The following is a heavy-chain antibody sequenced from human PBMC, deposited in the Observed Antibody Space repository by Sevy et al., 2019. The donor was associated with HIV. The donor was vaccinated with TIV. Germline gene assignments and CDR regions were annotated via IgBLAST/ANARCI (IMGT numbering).Heavy chain of an antibody. Sequence: GGSLRLSCSASGFTFSNYSMHWVRQPPGKGLEWVSAISSSGGSTYYADSVKGRFTISRANSKNTLYLQMGSLRAEDTAVYYCVKPLIVVVGAASFDYWGQGTLVTVSS. CDR2: ISSSGGST. V-gene: IGHV3-64D*06. D-gene: IGHD2-15*01. J-gene: IGHJ4*02. CDR3: VKPLIVVVGAASFDY. CDR1: GFTFSNYS.